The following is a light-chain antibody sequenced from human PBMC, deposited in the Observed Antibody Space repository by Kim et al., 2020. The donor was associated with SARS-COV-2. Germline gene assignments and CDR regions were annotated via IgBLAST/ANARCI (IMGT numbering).Light chain of an antibody. CDR2: EAS. Sequence: ASVGDRVTITSQASQDISNYLNWYQQKPGKAPKLLIYEASNLETGVPSRFSGSGSGTDFTLTISSLQPEDIATYYCKQYDNLPPYTFGQGTKLEI. V-gene: IGKV1-33*01. CDR3: KQYDNLPPYT. J-gene: IGKJ2*01. CDR1: QDISNY.